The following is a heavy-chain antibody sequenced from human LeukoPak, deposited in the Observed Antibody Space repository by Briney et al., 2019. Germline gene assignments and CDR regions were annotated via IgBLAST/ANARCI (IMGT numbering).Heavy chain of an antibody. CDR1: GFTFSNYD. Sequence: GGSLRLSCAASGFTFSNYDMHWVPQAPGKGLEWVSAISSSSSYIYYADSIKGRFTISRDNAENSLYLQMNSLRAVETAVYFCARGEEKATITALDSWGQGTLVTVSS. D-gene: IGHD5-24*01. V-gene: IGHV3-21*01. CDR3: ARGEEKATITALDS. CDR2: ISSSSSYI. J-gene: IGHJ4*02.